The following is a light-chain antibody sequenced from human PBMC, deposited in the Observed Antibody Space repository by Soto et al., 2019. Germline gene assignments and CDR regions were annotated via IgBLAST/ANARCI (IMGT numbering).Light chain of an antibody. CDR2: DVS. Sequence: QSALTQPASVSGSPGQSITISCTGTSCDVGGYNYVSWYQQHPGKAPILMIYDVSNRPSGVSNRFSGSKSGNTASLTISGLQAEDEADYYCSSYTSSSTLYVFGTGTKLTVL. CDR1: SCDVGGYNY. V-gene: IGLV2-14*01. J-gene: IGLJ1*01. CDR3: SSYTSSSTLYV.